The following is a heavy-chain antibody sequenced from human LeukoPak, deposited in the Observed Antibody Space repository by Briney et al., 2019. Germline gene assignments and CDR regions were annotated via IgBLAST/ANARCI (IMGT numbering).Heavy chain of an antibody. CDR3: TTGYASDWYA. CDR2: FSGSGGST. D-gene: IGHD6-19*01. CDR1: GFTFSSYA. J-gene: IGHJ3*01. V-gene: IGHV3-23*01. Sequence: PGGSLRLSCAASGFTFSSYAMSWVRQAPGKGLECISGFSGSGGSTYYADSVKGRFTISRDNSKNTLYLQMNSLRAEDTALYYCTTGYASDWYAWGQGTMVTVSS.